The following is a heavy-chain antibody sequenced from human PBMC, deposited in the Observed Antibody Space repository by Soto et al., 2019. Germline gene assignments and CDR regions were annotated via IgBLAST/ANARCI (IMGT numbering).Heavy chain of an antibody. V-gene: IGHV1-69*06. Sequence: SVKVSCKASGGTFSSYAISWVRQAPGQGLEWMGGIIPIFGTANYAQKFQGRVTITADKSTSTAYMELSSLRSEDTAVYYCARFKDSSGWIVHYGMDVWGQGTTVTVSS. CDR3: ARFKDSSGWIVHYGMDV. CDR2: IIPIFGTA. D-gene: IGHD3-22*01. CDR1: GGTFSSYA. J-gene: IGHJ6*02.